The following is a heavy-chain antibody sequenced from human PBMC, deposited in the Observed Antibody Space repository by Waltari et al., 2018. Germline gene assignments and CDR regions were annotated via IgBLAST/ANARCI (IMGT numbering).Heavy chain of an antibody. V-gene: IGHV3-30*18. D-gene: IGHD5-12*01. CDR1: GFIFSNCN. CDR3: VKYSGFDYFFDY. J-gene: IGHJ4*02. CDR2: ISNDGNKK. Sequence: QMQLVESGGGVVQPGRSLRLSCAASGFIFSNCNMHWVRQAPGQGLEWVEGISNDGNKKDYADSVKTRFTVSRENSKNTLYLQINSLRDDDTAVYYCVKYSGFDYFFDYWGQGTLVTVSS.